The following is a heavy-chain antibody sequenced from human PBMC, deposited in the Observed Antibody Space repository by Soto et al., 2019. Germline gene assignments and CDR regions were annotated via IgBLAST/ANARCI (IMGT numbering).Heavy chain of an antibody. J-gene: IGHJ6*01. D-gene: IGHD3-3*01. Sequence: QVQLVQSGAEMKKPGSSVTVSCKVFGGTFISYSFSWVRQAPGQGPEWMGGIIPIFGTPNYAQKFQGRVTITADGSTSTAYMELSILRSGDTAVYYCAGGVWRGYSEYYYGMDVWGQGTTVTVSS. V-gene: IGHV1-69*01. CDR1: GGTFISYS. CDR3: AGGVWRGYSEYYYGMDV. CDR2: IIPIFGTP.